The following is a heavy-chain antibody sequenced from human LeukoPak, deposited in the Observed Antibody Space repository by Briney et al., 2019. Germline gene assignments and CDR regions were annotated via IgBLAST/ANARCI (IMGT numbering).Heavy chain of an antibody. CDR2: ISYDGSNK. V-gene: IGHV3-30*18. Sequence: PGGSLRLSCAASGFTFSSYGMHWVRQAPGKGLEWVAVISYDGSNKYYADSVKARFTISRDNSKNTLYLQMNSLRAEDTAVYYCAKGAGGIDYWGQGTLVTVSS. CDR3: AKGAGGIDY. J-gene: IGHJ4*02. CDR1: GFTFSSYG. D-gene: IGHD1-26*01.